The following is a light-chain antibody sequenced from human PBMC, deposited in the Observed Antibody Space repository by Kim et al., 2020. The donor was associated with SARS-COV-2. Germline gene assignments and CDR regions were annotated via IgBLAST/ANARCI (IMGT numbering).Light chain of an antibody. Sequence: DIQMTQSPSSLSASAGDRVTITCRASQGISIYLNWYQQKPGKAPKLLIYAASSLQSGVPSRFSGSGSGTDFTLTISSLESEDSGTYYCQQSYGTPLTFGGGTKLEI. CDR3: QQSYGTPLT. CDR2: AAS. J-gene: IGKJ4*01. V-gene: IGKV1-39*01. CDR1: QGISIY.